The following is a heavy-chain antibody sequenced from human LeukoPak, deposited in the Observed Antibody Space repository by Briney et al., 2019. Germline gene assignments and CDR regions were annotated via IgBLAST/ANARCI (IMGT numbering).Heavy chain of an antibody. Sequence: EASVKVSCKASGYTFTSYDINWVRQAPGQGLEWMGWINTNTGNPTYAQGFTGRFVFSLDTSVSTAYLQISSLKAEDTAVYYCATLDTYCSSTSCFDYWGQGTLVTVSS. V-gene: IGHV7-4-1*02. J-gene: IGHJ4*02. CDR2: INTNTGNP. D-gene: IGHD2-2*01. CDR1: GYTFTSYD. CDR3: ATLDTYCSSTSCFDY.